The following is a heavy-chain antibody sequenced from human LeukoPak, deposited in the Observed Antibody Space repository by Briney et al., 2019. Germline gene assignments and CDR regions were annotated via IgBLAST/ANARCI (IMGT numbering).Heavy chain of an antibody. CDR3: ARESGKFDY. J-gene: IGHJ4*02. CDR1: GFMFHDYA. V-gene: IGHV3-43*02. Sequence: PGGSLRLSCAAPGFMFHDYAIHWVRQAPGKGLEWVSLISGDGGSTFYADSVKGRFSISRDNSKNSLFLEMSSLRTEDTAMYYCARESGKFDYWGQGTLVAVSS. CDR2: ISGDGGST.